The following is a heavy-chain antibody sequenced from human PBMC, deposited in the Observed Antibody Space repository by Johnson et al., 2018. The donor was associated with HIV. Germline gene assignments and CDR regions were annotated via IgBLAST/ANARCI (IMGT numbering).Heavy chain of an antibody. CDR1: GFTFSSYA. V-gene: IGHV3-66*01. Sequence: VLLVESGGGVVQPGRSLRLSCAASGFTFSSYAMHWVRQAPGKGLEWVAVIYSGGSTYSADSVKGRFTISRDNSKNTLYLQMNSMRAEDTAVYYCARVLVRGPYPGYAFDIWGQGTMVTVSS. CDR2: IYSGGST. J-gene: IGHJ3*02. D-gene: IGHD3-10*01. CDR3: ARVLVRGPYPGYAFDI.